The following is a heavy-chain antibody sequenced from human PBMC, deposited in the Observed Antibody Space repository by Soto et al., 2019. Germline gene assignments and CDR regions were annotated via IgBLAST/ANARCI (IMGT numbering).Heavy chain of an antibody. D-gene: IGHD1-26*01. J-gene: IGHJ4*02. Sequence: EVQLVESGGGVVQPGGSLRLSCAASGFALSGYWMHWVRQPAGKGPMWVSRINSDGSDTSSADSVKGRFTISRDNAKNPPHLQMNSRRVEDTAVYYCVREAPYDFWGQGTLVTVSS. CDR1: GFALSGYW. V-gene: IGHV3-74*01. CDR3: VREAPYDF. CDR2: INSDGSDT.